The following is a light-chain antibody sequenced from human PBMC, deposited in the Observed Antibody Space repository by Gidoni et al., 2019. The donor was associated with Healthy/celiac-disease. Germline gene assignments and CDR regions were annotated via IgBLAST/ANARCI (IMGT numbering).Light chain of an antibody. J-gene: IGLJ1*01. Sequence: QSALTQPASVSGSPGQSITISCTGTSSDVGGYNYVSWYQQHPGKAPKLMIYEVSNRPSGVSYRLFGSKSGNTASLTISGLQAEDEADYYCSSYTSSSTPYIFGTGTKVTVL. CDR3: SSYTSSSTPYI. CDR1: SSDVGGYNY. V-gene: IGLV2-14*01. CDR2: EVS.